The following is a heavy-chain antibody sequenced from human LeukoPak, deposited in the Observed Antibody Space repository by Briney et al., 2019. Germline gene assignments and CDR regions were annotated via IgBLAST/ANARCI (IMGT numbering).Heavy chain of an antibody. CDR1: GFTFSSYW. D-gene: IGHD6-13*01. CDR3: TRLYSSSWLYYYYYMDV. V-gene: IGHV3-49*04. J-gene: IGHJ6*03. Sequence: GGSLRLSCAASGFTFSSYWMSWVRQAPGKGLEWVGFIRSKAYGGTTEYAASVKGRFTISRDDSESIAYLQMNSLKTEDTAVYYCTRLYSSSWLYYYYYMDVWGKGTTVTISS. CDR2: IRSKAYGGTT.